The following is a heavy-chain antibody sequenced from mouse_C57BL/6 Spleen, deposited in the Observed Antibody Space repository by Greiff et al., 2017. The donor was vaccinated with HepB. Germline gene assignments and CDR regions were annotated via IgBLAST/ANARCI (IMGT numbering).Heavy chain of an antibody. J-gene: IGHJ4*01. D-gene: IGHD2-2*01. V-gene: IGHV1-80*01. CDR2: IYPGDGDT. Sequence: QVQLKQSGAELVKPGASVKISCKASGYAFSSYWMNWVKQRPGKGLEWIGQIYPGDGDTNYNGKFKGKATLTADKSSSTAYMQLSSLTSEDSAVYFCARLGPGYDEKGYAMDYWGQGTSVTVSS. CDR3: ARLGPGYDEKGYAMDY. CDR1: GYAFSSYW.